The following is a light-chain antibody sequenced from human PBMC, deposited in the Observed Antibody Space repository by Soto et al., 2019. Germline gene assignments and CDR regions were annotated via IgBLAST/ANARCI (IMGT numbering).Light chain of an antibody. CDR1: QGISSY. J-gene: IGKJ5*01. Sequence: DIQLTQSPPSLSTSVGDSVTISGRASQGISSYLSWYQQKPWKAPKLLIYAASSLPSGAPSRFSGSGSGTDFTLTISSLQPEDFATYYCQRSYSTPITFGQGTRLEIK. V-gene: IGKV1-39*01. CDR3: QRSYSTPIT. CDR2: AAS.